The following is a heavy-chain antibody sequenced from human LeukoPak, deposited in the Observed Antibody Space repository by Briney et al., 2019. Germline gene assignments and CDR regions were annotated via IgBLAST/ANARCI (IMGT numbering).Heavy chain of an antibody. D-gene: IGHD6-13*01. CDR1: GYTFTSYG. CDR3: ARDLGSWYYYNVDY. Sequence: ASVKVSCKASGYTFTSYGISWVRQAPGQGLEWMGWISAYNGNTNYAQKLQGRVTMTTDTPTSTAYMELRSLRSDDTAVYYCARDLGSWYYYNVDYWGQGTLVTVSS. J-gene: IGHJ4*02. CDR2: ISAYNGNT. V-gene: IGHV1-18*01.